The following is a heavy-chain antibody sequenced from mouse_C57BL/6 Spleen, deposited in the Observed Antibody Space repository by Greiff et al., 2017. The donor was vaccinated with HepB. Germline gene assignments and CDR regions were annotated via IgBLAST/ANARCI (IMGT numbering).Heavy chain of an antibody. V-gene: IGHV1-50*01. D-gene: IGHD1-1*01. CDR3: ARRPNYYGSSYWYFDV. J-gene: IGHJ1*03. CDR1: GYTFTSYW. CDR2: IDPSDSYT. Sequence: QVQLQHPGAELVKPGASVKLSCKASGYTFTSYWMQWVKQRPGQGLEWIGEIDPSDSYTNYNQKFKGKATLTVDTSSSTAYMQLSSLTSEDSAVYYCARRPNYYGSSYWYFDVWGTGTTVTVSS.